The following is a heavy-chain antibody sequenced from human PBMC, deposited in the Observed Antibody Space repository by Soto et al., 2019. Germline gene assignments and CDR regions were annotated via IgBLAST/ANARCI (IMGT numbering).Heavy chain of an antibody. CDR3: ARDGRARSAYSSDYYYFSGMDV. D-gene: IGHD3-3*01. V-gene: IGHV3-43D*04. J-gene: IGHJ6*02. Sequence: EVQLVESGGVVVQPGGSLRLSCAASGFTFDDYAMHWVRQAPGKSLEWVSLISWDGGSTYYADSVKGRFTISRDNSKNSLYLQMNSLRDEDTAVYFCARDGRARSAYSSDYYYFSGMDVWGQGTTVTVSS. CDR2: ISWDGGST. CDR1: GFTFDDYA.